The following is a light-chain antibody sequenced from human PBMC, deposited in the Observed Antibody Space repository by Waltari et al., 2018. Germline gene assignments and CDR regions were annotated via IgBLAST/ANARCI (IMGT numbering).Light chain of an antibody. Sequence: EIVVTQSPATLSVSPGEGATLSCRASESIASNLAWYQQKPGQAPRLLIYASSTRATGVPARFSGSGSGAEFTLTISSLQSEDFAVYFCQQYNDWPPIYTFGQGTKLEIK. CDR3: QQYNDWPPIYT. CDR2: ASS. V-gene: IGKV3-15*01. J-gene: IGKJ2*01. CDR1: ESIASN.